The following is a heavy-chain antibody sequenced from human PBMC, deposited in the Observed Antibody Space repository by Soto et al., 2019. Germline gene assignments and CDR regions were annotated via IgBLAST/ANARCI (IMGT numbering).Heavy chain of an antibody. CDR1: GGSISSYY. Sequence: SETLSLTCTVSGGSISSYYWSWIRQPPGKGLERIGYIYYSGSTNYNPSLKSRVTISVDTSKNQFSLKLSSVTAADTAVYYCARDLTVTGAFDIWGQGTMVTVSS. V-gene: IGHV4-59*01. CDR2: IYYSGST. D-gene: IGHD4-17*01. CDR3: ARDLTVTGAFDI. J-gene: IGHJ3*02.